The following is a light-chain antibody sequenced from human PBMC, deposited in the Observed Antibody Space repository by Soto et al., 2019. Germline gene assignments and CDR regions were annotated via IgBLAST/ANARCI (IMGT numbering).Light chain of an antibody. CDR1: TSNIGSNY. J-gene: IGLJ2*01. CDR2: MNN. Sequence: QSVLTQPPSASGTPGHRVTISCSGSTSNIGSNYVYWYQQLPGTAPKLLIYMNNQRPSGVPDRFSGSKSGTSASLAISGLRSEDEADYYCAAWDDSLSGRVFGGGTKLTVL. CDR3: AAWDDSLSGRV. V-gene: IGLV1-47*01.